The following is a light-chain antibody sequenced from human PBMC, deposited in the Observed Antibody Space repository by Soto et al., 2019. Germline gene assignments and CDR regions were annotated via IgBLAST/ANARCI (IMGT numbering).Light chain of an antibody. V-gene: IGKV3-15*01. J-gene: IGKJ1*01. Sequence: EIVMTQSPATLSVSPVERATLSCRASQSVSRNLAWYQQKPGQAPRLLIYGASTRATGIPARFSGSGSGTEFTLTISSLQSEDFAVYYCQQYNNWPPTFGQGTKVEIK. CDR2: GAS. CDR3: QQYNNWPPT. CDR1: QSVSRN.